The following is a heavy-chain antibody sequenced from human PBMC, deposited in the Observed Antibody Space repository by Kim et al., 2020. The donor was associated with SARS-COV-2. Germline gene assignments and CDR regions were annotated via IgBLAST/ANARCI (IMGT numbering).Heavy chain of an antibody. J-gene: IGHJ4*02. D-gene: IGHD1-26*01. CDR3: ARSLGSYSSFDY. V-gene: IGHV4-34*01. Sequence: YNPALKSRVTISVDTPKNQFSLKLSSVTAADTAVYYCARSLGSYSSFDYWGQGTLVTVSS.